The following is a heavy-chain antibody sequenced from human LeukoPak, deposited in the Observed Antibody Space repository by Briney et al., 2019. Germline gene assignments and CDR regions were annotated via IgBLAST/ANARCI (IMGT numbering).Heavy chain of an antibody. Sequence: PSETLSLTCTVSGGSISSYYWSWIRQPPGKGLEWIGYIYYSGSTKYNPSLKSRVSISVDTSKNQFSLKLGSVTAADTAVYYCARGAGAGYNLQPFDYWGQGTLVTVSS. CDR3: ARGAGAGYNLQPFDY. CDR2: IYYSGST. CDR1: GGSISSYY. D-gene: IGHD5-24*01. V-gene: IGHV4-59*08. J-gene: IGHJ4*02.